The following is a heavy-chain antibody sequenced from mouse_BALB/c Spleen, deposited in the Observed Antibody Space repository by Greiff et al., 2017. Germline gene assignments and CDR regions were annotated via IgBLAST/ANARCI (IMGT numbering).Heavy chain of an antibody. CDR1: GFSLTSYG. CDR2: IWSGGST. D-gene: IGHD1-1*02. J-gene: IGHJ4*01. CDR3: ARNLGSYEGAMDY. Sequence: VKLQESGPGLVQPSQSLSITCTVSGFSLTSYGVHWVRQSPGKGLEWLGVIWSGGSTDYNAAFISRLSISKDNSKSQVFFKMNSLQANDTAIYYCARNLGSYEGAMDYWGQGTSVTVSS. V-gene: IGHV2-2*02.